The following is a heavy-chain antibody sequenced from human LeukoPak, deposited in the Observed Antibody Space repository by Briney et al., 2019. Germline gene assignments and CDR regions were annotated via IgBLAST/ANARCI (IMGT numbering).Heavy chain of an antibody. V-gene: IGHV3-74*01. J-gene: IGHJ6*02. CDR1: GFTFSGFW. CDR3: AKDLRYSNYGMDV. D-gene: IGHD3-9*01. CDR2: ISFDGSDA. Sequence: GGSLRLSCAASGFTFSGFWMHWVRQAPGKGLVWVSCISFDGSDATYADSVKGRFTISRDNAKNTLHLQMDSLTVEDTAVYYCAKDLRYSNYGMDVWGQGTTVTVSS.